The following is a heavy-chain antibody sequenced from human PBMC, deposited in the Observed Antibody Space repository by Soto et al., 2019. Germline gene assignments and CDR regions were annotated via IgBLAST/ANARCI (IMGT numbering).Heavy chain of an antibody. J-gene: IGHJ4*02. CDR2: ISGNTFDT. Sequence: EVQLFESGGLLVQPGGSLRLSCAAYGFTFSDYAMSWVRQAPGKWLEWVSAISGNTFDTYYAEAVKGRFTISRDNSKSTRFLQMNCLRAEDTAVYYCAKGVLGYCTGSSCHAYDFWGQGTLVTVSS. CDR3: AKGVLGYCTGSSCHAYDF. CDR1: GFTFSDYA. D-gene: IGHD2-2*01. V-gene: IGHV3-23*01.